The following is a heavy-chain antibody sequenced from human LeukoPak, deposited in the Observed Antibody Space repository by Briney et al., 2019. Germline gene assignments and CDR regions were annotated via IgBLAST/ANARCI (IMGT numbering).Heavy chain of an antibody. CDR3: ARDTPSYAPRNNGMDV. J-gene: IGHJ6*02. Sequence: KPGGSLRLSCAASGFTFSDYYMSWIRQAPGKGLEWISYINSSGSTIYYADSVKGRFTISRDNAKNSLYLQMNSLRAEDTAVYYCARDTPSYAPRNNGMDVWGQGTTVTVSS. D-gene: IGHD1-26*01. CDR1: GFTFSDYY. CDR2: INSSGSTI. V-gene: IGHV3-11*01.